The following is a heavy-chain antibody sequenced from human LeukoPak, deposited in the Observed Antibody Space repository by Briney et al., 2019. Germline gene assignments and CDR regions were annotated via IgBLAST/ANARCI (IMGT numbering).Heavy chain of an antibody. CDR3: AISIGYFDY. J-gene: IGHJ4*02. CDR1: GGSISSGDYY. V-gene: IGHV4-30-4*01. D-gene: IGHD2-15*01. Sequence: SQTLSLTCTVSGGSISSGDYYWRWLRQPPGKGLEWIGYIYYSGSTYYNPSLKSRVTISVDTSKNQFSLELSSVTAADTAVYYWAISIGYFDYWGQGTLVTVSS. CDR2: IYYSGST.